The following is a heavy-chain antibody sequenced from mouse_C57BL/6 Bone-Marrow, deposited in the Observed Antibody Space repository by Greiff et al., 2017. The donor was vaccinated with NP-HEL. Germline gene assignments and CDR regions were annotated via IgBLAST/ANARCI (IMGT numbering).Heavy chain of an antibody. V-gene: IGHV2-3*01. J-gene: IGHJ3*01. Sequence: LISRLSISKDNSKSQVFLKLNSLQTDDTATYYCAKEDYSNLFLAYWGQGTLVTVSA. D-gene: IGHD2-5*01. CDR3: AKEDYSNLFLAY.